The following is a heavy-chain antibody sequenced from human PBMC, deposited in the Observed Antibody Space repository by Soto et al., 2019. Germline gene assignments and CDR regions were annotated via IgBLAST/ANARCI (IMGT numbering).Heavy chain of an antibody. Sequence: EVQLVESGGGLVQPGGSLRLSCAASGFTVSSNYMSWVRQAPGKGLEWVSVIYSGGSTYYADSVKGRFTISRDNSKNTLYLQMTSLRAEDTAVYYCARDLAYDSSGYYYDYWGQGTLVTVSS. CDR2: IYSGGST. V-gene: IGHV3-66*01. CDR1: GFTVSSNY. D-gene: IGHD3-22*01. J-gene: IGHJ4*02. CDR3: ARDLAYDSSGYYYDY.